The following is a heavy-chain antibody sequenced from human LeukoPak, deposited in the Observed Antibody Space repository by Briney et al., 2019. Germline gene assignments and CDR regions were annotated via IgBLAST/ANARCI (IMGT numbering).Heavy chain of an antibody. J-gene: IGHJ4*02. CDR1: GYTFSNFG. D-gene: IGHD2-15*01. Sequence: SVKVSCKASGYTFSNFGISWVRQAPGQGLEWIGWIVVGSGNTNYAQKFQERVTITRDMSTSTAYMELSSLRSEDTAVYYCAAGWVCSGGSCYYYFDYWGQGTLVTVSS. CDR3: AAGWVCSGGSCYYYFDY. CDR2: IVVGSGNT. V-gene: IGHV1-58*02.